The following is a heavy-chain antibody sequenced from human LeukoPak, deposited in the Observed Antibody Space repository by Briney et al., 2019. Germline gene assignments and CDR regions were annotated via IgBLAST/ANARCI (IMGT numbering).Heavy chain of an antibody. V-gene: IGHV4-30-4*08. Sequence: SETLSLTCTVSGGSISSGDYYWSWIRQPPGKGLEWIGYIYYSGSTYYNPSLKSRVTISVDRSKNQFSLKLSSVTAADTAVYYCARGGLYGGTDYWGQGTLVTVSS. CDR2: IYYSGST. J-gene: IGHJ4*02. D-gene: IGHD4-23*01. CDR3: ARGGLYGGTDY. CDR1: GGSISSGDYY.